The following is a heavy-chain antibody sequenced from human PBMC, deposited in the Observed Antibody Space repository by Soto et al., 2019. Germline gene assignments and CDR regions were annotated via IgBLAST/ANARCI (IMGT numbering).Heavy chain of an antibody. CDR2: INNRGGTT. J-gene: IGHJ4*02. CDR3: ARGPDDSDVPRWDY. Sequence: QVQLVQSGAEVRKPGASVRLSCKASGDTLTRLYLHWVRQAPGQGLEWMGIINNRGGTTASAQKFRGRLTVTRDTSTSTVYMELSNLRSEDTAIYYCARGPDDSDVPRWDYWGKGTRVTVSS. D-gene: IGHD4-17*01. CDR1: GDTLTRLY. V-gene: IGHV1-46*01.